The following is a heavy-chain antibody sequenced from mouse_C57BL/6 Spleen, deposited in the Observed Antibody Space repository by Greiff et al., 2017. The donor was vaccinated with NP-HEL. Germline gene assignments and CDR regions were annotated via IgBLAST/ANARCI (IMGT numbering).Heavy chain of an antibody. CDR1: GYTFTSYW. D-gene: IGHD1-1*01. J-gene: IGHJ3*01. CDR3: ACYYGSSSFAY. CDR2: IHPSDSDT. V-gene: IGHV1-74*01. Sequence: QVQLQQPGAELVKPGASVKVSCKASGYTFTSYWMHWVKQRPGQGLEWIGRIHPSDSDTNYNQKFKGKATLTVDKSSSTAYMQLSSLTSEDSAVYYCACYYGSSSFAYWGQGTLVTVSA.